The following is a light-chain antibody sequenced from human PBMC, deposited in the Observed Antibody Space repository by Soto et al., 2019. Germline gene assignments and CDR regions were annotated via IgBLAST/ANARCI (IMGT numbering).Light chain of an antibody. J-gene: IGLJ2*01. V-gene: IGLV3-21*04. CDR1: NIVRKN. CDR2: YDR. CDR3: QVWDSSSDHPV. Sequence: SYELTQPPSMSVAPGETATMTCGGNNIVRKNVHWYQQKPGQAPVLVIYYDRDRPSGIPERFSGSNPGNTATLTISRVEAGDEADYYCQVWDSSSDHPVFGGGTKLTVL.